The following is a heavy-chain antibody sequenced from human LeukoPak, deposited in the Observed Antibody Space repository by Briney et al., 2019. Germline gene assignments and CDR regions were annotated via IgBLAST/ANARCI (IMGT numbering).Heavy chain of an antibody. J-gene: IGHJ4*02. CDR2: IYYSGST. V-gene: IGHV4-59*08. CDR3: ARRYGSGSLDYFDY. CDR1: GGSISSYY. Sequence: PSETLSLTCTVSGGSISSYYWSWIRQPPGKGLEWIGYIYYSGSTNYSPSLKSRVTISVDTSRNQFSLKLSSMTAADTAVYYCARRYGSGSLDYFDYWGQGTLVTVSS. D-gene: IGHD3-10*01.